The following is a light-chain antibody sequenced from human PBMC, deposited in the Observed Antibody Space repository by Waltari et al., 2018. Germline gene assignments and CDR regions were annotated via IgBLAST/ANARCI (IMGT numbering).Light chain of an antibody. Sequence: HSALAHPASVSGSAGHSITISCTGTSSDVGGYNYVSWYQQHPGKAPRLMIYDVNNLPSGVSTRFSGSKSGNTASLTISGLQAEDEADYYCSSFTRTNSWVFGGGTKLTVL. CDR3: SSFTRTNSWV. CDR2: DVN. V-gene: IGLV2-14*03. J-gene: IGLJ3*02. CDR1: SSDVGGYNY.